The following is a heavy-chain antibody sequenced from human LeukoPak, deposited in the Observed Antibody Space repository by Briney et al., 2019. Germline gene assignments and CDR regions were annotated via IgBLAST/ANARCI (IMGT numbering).Heavy chain of an antibody. J-gene: IGHJ4*02. V-gene: IGHV3-9*01. CDR3: AKSRSGGNYGDFDY. CDR1: GFTFDDYA. Sequence: GGSLRLSCAASGFTFDDYAMHWVRQAPGKGLEWVSGITWNSGSIDYADSVKGRFTISRDNAKNSLYLQMNSLRAEDTALYYCAKSRSGGNYGDFDYWGQGTLVTVPS. D-gene: IGHD1-7*01. CDR2: ITWNSGSI.